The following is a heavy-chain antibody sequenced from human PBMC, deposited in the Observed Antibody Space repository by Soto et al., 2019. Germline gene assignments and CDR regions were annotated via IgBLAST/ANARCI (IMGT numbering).Heavy chain of an antibody. J-gene: IGHJ6*02. CDR1: GGTFSSYT. CDR3: ARGWGYSDGYSHGMDV. V-gene: IGHV1-69*02. CDR2: IIPILGIA. Sequence: QVQLVQSGAEVKKPGSSVKVSCKASGGTFSSYTISWVRQAPGQGLEWMGRIIPILGIANYAQKFQGRVTITADKSTSTAYMELSSLRSEDTAVYYCARGWGYSDGYSHGMDVWGQGTTVTVSS. D-gene: IGHD5-18*01.